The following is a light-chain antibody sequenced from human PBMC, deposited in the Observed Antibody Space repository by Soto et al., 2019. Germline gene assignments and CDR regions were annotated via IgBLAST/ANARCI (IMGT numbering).Light chain of an antibody. CDR2: GAS. CDR1: QSVSSN. V-gene: IGKV3-15*01. Sequence: EIVTTQSPSTLSVSPGERATLSCSASQSVSSNLAWYQQKPGQAPRLLIYGASTRATGIPARFSGSGSGTEFTLTISSLQSGDFAVYYCQQYNNWPRTFGQGTKVDIK. CDR3: QQYNNWPRT. J-gene: IGKJ1*01.